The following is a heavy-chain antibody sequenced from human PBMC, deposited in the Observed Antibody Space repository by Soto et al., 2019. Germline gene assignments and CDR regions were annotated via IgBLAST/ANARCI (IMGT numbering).Heavy chain of an antibody. J-gene: IGHJ5*02. V-gene: IGHV4-30-4*01. CDR3: ARELQWLVPRGGFDP. CDR1: GGSISSGDYY. D-gene: IGHD6-19*01. CDR2: IYYSGST. Sequence: PSETLSLTCTVSGGSISSGDYYWSWIRQPPGKGLEWIGYIYYSGSTYYNPSLKSRVTISVDTSKNQFSLKLSSVTAADTAVYYCARELQWLVPRGGFDPWGKGTLVTVSS.